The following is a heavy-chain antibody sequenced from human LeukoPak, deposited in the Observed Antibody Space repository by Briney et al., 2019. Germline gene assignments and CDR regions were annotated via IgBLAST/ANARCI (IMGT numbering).Heavy chain of an antibody. V-gene: IGHV4-4*02. CDR3: ARDRGIAAAGRKGGIDY. J-gene: IGHJ4*02. D-gene: IGHD6-13*01. CDR1: GVSISSSNW. Sequence: SGTLSLTCAVSGVSISSSNWWSWVRQPPGKGLEWIGEIYHSGSTNYNPSLKSRVTISVDKSKNQFSLKLSSVTAADTAVYYCARDRGIAAAGRKGGIDYWGQGTLVTVSS. CDR2: IYHSGST.